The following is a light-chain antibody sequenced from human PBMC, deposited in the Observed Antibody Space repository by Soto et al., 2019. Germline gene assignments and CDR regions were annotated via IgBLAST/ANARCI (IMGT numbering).Light chain of an antibody. V-gene: IGKV3-15*01. CDR2: GAS. Sequence: EIVMTQSPATLSVSPGQRATLSCRASQSLNSKLAWYQQKPGQAPRLLIYGASTRATGIPARFSGSGSGTEFTLTISSLLSEDFALQYCPQYDFWPRTLGQGTKVDIK. CDR1: QSLNSK. J-gene: IGKJ1*01. CDR3: PQYDFWPRT.